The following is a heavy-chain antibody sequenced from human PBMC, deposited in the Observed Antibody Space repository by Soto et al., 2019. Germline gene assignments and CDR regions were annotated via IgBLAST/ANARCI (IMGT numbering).Heavy chain of an antibody. J-gene: IGHJ3*02. CDR1: GFTVSGKKY. CDR3: ATWHLQEHAYDI. CDR2: LYDLDGT. V-gene: IGHV3-53*01. D-gene: IGHD1-1*01. Sequence: DVQLVASGGGLIQPGESLRLSCEAFGFTVSGKKYMAWVRQAPGKGLEWVSALYDLDGTYYADSVKGRFTTSSDSSRTTVYLQMNSLRPDDTAVYSCATWHLQEHAYDIWGQGTMVTVSS.